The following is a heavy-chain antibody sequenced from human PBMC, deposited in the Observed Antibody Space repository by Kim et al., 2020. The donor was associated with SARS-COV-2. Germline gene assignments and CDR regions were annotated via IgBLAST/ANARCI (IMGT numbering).Heavy chain of an antibody. J-gene: IGHJ4*02. CDR1: GGTFSSYA. CDR2: IIPILGIA. D-gene: IGHD4-17*01. V-gene: IGHV1-69*04. CDR3: AREGKDYGGNSLPEDY. Sequence: SVKVSCKASGGTFSSYAISWVRQAPGQGLEWMGRIIPILGIANYAQKFQGRVTITADKSTSTAYMELSSLRSEDTAVYYCAREGKDYGGNSLPEDYWGQGTLVTVSS.